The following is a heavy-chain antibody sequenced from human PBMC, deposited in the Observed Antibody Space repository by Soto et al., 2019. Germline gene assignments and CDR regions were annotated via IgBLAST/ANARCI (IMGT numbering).Heavy chain of an antibody. D-gene: IGHD3-3*01. CDR1: GFTFSSYA. V-gene: IGHV3-23*01. CDR2: ISGSGSST. Sequence: GGSLRLSCAASGFTFSSYAMSRVRQAPGKGLEWVSAISGSGSSTYYADSVKGRFTISRDNSKDTLYLQMNSLRAEDTAVYYCAIPYYDFWSGYPYGMDVWGPGTTVTVSS. CDR3: AIPYYDFWSGYPYGMDV. J-gene: IGHJ6*02.